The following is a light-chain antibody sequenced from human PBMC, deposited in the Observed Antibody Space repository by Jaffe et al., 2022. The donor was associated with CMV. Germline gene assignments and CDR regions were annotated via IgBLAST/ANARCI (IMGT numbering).Light chain of an antibody. V-gene: IGLV3-9*01. CDR2: RDT. CDR3: QVWDSNSHVV. CDR1: NLGSKN. Sequence: SYELTQPLSVSVALGQTARITCGGNNLGSKNVHWYQQKPGQAPVLVIYRDTNRPSGIPERFSGSNSGNTATLTISRAQGGDEADYYCQVWDSNSHVVFGGGTKLTVL. J-gene: IGLJ2*01.